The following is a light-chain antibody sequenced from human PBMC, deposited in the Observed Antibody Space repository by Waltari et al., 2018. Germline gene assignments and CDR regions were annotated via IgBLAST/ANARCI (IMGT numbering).Light chain of an antibody. J-gene: IGLJ2*01. CDR2: GNS. CDR1: SSNIGAGYD. V-gene: IGLV1-40*01. Sequence: QSVLTQPPSVSGAPGQRVTISCTGSSSNIGAGYDVHWYQPRPGTAPKLLIYGNSNRPSGVPDRFSGSKSGTSASLAITGLQAEDEADYYCQSYDSSLSGSKVFGGGTKLTVL. CDR3: QSYDSSLSGSKV.